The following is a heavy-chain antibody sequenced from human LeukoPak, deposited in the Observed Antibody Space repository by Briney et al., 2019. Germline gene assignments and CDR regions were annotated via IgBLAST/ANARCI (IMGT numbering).Heavy chain of an antibody. CDR2: INAGNGNT. Sequence: ASVKVSCKTSGYTFTNYAIHWVRQAPGRRLEWMGWINAGNGNTKHPQKFQGRVTITRDTSASTAYMELSSLRSEDTAIYYCARDRAPAYCSGGTCYSGVNWFDPWGQGTPVTVSS. V-gene: IGHV1-3*01. CDR1: GYTFTNYA. J-gene: IGHJ5*02. D-gene: IGHD2-15*01. CDR3: ARDRAPAYCSGGTCYSGVNWFDP.